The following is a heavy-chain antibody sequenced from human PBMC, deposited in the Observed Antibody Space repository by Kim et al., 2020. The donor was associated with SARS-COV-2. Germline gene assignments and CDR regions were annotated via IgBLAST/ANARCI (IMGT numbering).Heavy chain of an antibody. V-gene: IGHV5-51*01. CDR1: GYSFTSYW. Sequence: GESLKISCKGSGYSFTSYWIGWVRQMPGKGLEWMGIIYPGDSDTRYSPSFQGQVTIPADKSISTAYLQWSSLKASDTAMYYCARRKNYYGSGSYPLIGYYGMDVWGQGTTVTVSS. CDR3: ARRKNYYGSGSYPLIGYYGMDV. CDR2: IYPGDSDT. J-gene: IGHJ6*02. D-gene: IGHD3-10*01.